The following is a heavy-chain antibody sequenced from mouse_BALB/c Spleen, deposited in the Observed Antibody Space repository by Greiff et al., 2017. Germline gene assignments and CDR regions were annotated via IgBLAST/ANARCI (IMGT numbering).Heavy chain of an antibody. Sequence: EVNLVESGPSLVKPSQTLSLTCSVTGDSITSGYWNWIRKFPGNKLEYMGYISYSGSTYYNPSLKSRISITRDTSKNQYYLQLNSVTTEDTATYYCASPGYDGAWFAYWGQGTLVTVSA. V-gene: IGHV3-8*02. CDR1: GDSITSGY. CDR3: ASPGYDGAWFAY. D-gene: IGHD2-2*01. CDR2: ISYSGST. J-gene: IGHJ3*01.